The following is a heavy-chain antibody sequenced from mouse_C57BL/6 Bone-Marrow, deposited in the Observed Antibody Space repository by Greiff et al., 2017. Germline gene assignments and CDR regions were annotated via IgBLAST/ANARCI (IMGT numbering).Heavy chain of an antibody. CDR2: IYPADSYT. D-gene: IGHD2-2*01. J-gene: IGHJ4*01. CDR3: ARGRWLRYYAMDY. V-gene: IGHV1-59*01. Sequence: QVQLQQSGPELVRPGASVKLSCKASGYTFTSYWMHWVKQRPGQGLEWIGVIYPADSYTNYNQKFKGKATLTADTSSSTAYMQLSSLTSEDSAVYYCARGRWLRYYAMDYWGQGTSVTVSS. CDR1: GYTFTSYW.